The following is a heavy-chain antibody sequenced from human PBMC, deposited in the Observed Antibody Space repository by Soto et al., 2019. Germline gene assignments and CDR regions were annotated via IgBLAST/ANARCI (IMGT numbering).Heavy chain of an antibody. D-gene: IGHD3-16*01. CDR2: VNQEGSDR. CDR3: ARGGGNFDQ. CDR1: GFTFRGSW. V-gene: IGHV3-7*04. Sequence: EVQLVESGGGLVQPGGSLRLTCEVSGFTFRGSWMSWVRQAPGKGLEWVANVNQEGSDRYYVDSVKGRFTISRDNAKNQLYLQMNSLRAEDTAVYYCARGGGNFDQWGQGTLVTVAS. J-gene: IGHJ4*02.